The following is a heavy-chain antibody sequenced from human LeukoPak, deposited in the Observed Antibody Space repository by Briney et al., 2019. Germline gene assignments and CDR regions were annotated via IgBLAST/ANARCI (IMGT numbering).Heavy chain of an antibody. CDR2: IYTSGST. V-gene: IGHV4-4*09. CDR1: GGSISSYY. Sequence: SETLSLTCTVSGGSISSYYWSWIRQPPGKGLEWIGYIYTSGSTNYDPSLKSRVTISVDTSKNQVSLKVSSVTAADTAVYYCARAPTKIYYYMDVWGKGTTVTVSS. D-gene: IGHD5-24*01. J-gene: IGHJ6*03. CDR3: ARAPTKIYYYMDV.